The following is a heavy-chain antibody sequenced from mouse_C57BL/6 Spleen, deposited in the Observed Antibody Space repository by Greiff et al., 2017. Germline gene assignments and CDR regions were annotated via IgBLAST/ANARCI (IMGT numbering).Heavy chain of an antibody. V-gene: IGHV10-3*01. Sequence: GGGLVQPKGSLKLSCAASGFTFNTYAMHWVRQAPGKGLEWVARIRSKSSNYATYYADSVKDRFTISRDDSQSVLYLQMNNLKTEDTAMYYCVRDKARDYGSSYEFAYWGQGSLVTVSA. CDR2: IRSKSSNYAT. J-gene: IGHJ3*01. D-gene: IGHD1-1*01. CDR3: VRDKARDYGSSYEFAY. CDR1: GFTFNTYA.